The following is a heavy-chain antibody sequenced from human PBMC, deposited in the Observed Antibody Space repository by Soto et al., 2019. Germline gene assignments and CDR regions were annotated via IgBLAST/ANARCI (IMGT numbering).Heavy chain of an antibody. J-gene: IGHJ6*02. CDR1: GGSISSYY. CDR3: ARGGSGYFDYYGMDV. Sequence: PSEALSLTCTVSGGSISSYYWSWIRQPPGKGLEWIGYIYYGGSTNYNPSLKSRVTISVDTSKNQFSLKLSSVTAADTAVYYCARGGSGYFDYYGMDVWGQGTTVTVSS. D-gene: IGHD3-22*01. CDR2: IYYGGST. V-gene: IGHV4-59*01.